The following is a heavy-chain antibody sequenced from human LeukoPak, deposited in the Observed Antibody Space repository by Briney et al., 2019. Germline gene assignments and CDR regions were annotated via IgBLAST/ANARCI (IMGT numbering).Heavy chain of an antibody. CDR3: AKRGVVIRVILVGFHKEAYYFDS. CDR2: ISDSGGRT. CDR1: GITLSNYG. D-gene: IGHD3-22*01. Sequence: RGSLRLSCAVSGITLSNYGMSWVRQAPGKGLEWVAGISDSGGRTKYADSVKGRFTICRDNSKNTLYLQMNSLRAEDTAVYFCAKRGVVIRVILVGFHKEAYYFDSWGQGDLVTVSS. V-gene: IGHV3-23*01. J-gene: IGHJ4*02.